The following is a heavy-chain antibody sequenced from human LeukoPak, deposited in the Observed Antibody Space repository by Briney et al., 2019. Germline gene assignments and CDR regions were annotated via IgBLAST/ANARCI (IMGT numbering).Heavy chain of an antibody. CDR2: IWYDGSNK. D-gene: IGHD5-12*01. J-gene: IGHJ4*02. V-gene: IGHV3-33*06. Sequence: GGSLRLSCAASGFTFSNYGMHWVRQAPGKGLEWVALIWYDGSNKYYTDSVKGRFTISRDNSKNTLYLQMNSLRAEDTAVYYCAKDRGYSGYEVFDYWGQGTLVTVSS. CDR1: GFTFSNYG. CDR3: AKDRGYSGYEVFDY.